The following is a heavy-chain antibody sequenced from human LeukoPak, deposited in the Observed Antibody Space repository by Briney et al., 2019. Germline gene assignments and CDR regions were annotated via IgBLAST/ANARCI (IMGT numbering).Heavy chain of an antibody. J-gene: IGHJ4*02. CDR3: AISTSGSFGY. CDR2: ISGSGGGT. Sequence: PGGSLRLSCAASGFTFSSYGMSWVRQAPGKGLEWVSAISGSGGGTYYADSVKGRFTIARDNSKNTLYLQMNSLRAEDTAVYYCAISTSGSFGYWGQGTLVTVS. V-gene: IGHV3-23*01. D-gene: IGHD6-19*01. CDR1: GFTFSSYG.